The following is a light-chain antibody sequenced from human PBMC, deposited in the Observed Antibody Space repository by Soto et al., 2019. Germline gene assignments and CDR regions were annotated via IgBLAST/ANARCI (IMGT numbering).Light chain of an antibody. CDR1: QSVSSN. CDR3: QQYNNWHPLT. V-gene: IGKV3-15*01. Sequence: EILMTQSPATLSVSPGERATLSCRASQSVSSNLAWYQQKPGQAPRLLIYGASTRATGIPASFSGSGSGTEFTLTISSLQYEDFAVYYCQQYNNWHPLTFGGGTKVDIK. J-gene: IGKJ4*01. CDR2: GAS.